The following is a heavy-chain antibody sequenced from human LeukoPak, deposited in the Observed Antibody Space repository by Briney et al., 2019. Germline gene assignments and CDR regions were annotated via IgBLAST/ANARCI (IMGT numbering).Heavy chain of an antibody. CDR2: IRYDGSNK. J-gene: IGHJ4*02. CDR3: AKDPYCSSTSCYAVYFDY. V-gene: IGHV3-30*02. D-gene: IGHD2-2*01. Sequence: GGSLRLSCAASGFTFSSYSMNWVRQAPGKGLEWVAFIRYDGSNKYYADSVKGRFTISRDNSKNTLYLQMNSLRAENTAVYYCAKDPYCSSTSCYAVYFDYWGQGTLVTVSS. CDR1: GFTFSSYS.